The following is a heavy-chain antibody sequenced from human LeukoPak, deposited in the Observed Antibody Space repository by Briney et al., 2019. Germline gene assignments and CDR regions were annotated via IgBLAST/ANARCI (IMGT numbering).Heavy chain of an antibody. CDR1: GGSISSGNYF. Sequence: PSQTLPLTCTVSGGSISSGNYFWSWIRQHPGKGLEWIGYIYYSGSTNYNPSLKSRVTISVDTSKNQFSLKLSSVTAADTAVYYCARVVLHYDILTGYLRPDMFDYWGQGTLVTVSS. V-gene: IGHV4-61*01. CDR3: ARVVLHYDILTGYLRPDMFDY. D-gene: IGHD3-9*01. CDR2: IYYSGST. J-gene: IGHJ4*02.